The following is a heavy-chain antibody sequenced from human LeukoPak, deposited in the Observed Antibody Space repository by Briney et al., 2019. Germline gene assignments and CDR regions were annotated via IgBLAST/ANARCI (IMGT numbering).Heavy chain of an antibody. V-gene: IGHV4-59*12. CDR1: GGSISSYY. J-gene: IGHJ5*02. Sequence: PSETLSLTCTVSGGSISSYYWSWIRQPPGKGLEWIGYIYYSGSTNYNPSLKSRVTISVDKSKNQFSFKLSSVTAADTAVYYCARGDTAMVNWFDPWGQGTLVTVSS. D-gene: IGHD5-18*01. CDR2: IYYSGST. CDR3: ARGDTAMVNWFDP.